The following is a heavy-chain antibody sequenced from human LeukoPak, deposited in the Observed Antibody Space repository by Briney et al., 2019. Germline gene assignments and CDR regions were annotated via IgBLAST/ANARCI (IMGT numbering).Heavy chain of an antibody. Sequence: SVKVSCKASGGTFSSYAISWVRQAPGQGLEWMGGIIPIFGTANYAQKFQGRVTIIADESTSTAYMELSSLRSEDTAVYYCARGYRSMTPPNWFDPWGQGTLVTVSS. CDR2: IIPIFGTA. D-gene: IGHD1-14*01. V-gene: IGHV1-69*13. J-gene: IGHJ5*02. CDR3: ARGYRSMTPPNWFDP. CDR1: GGTFSSYA.